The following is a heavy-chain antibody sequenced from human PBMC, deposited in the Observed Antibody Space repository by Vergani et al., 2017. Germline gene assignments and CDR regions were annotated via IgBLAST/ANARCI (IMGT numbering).Heavy chain of an antibody. CDR1: GFSFGDYA. J-gene: IGHJ4*02. Sequence: EVQLVESGGGLVPPGRSLRLSCAASGFSFGDYAMTWVRQAPGKGLEWVAFIRNKAYGGTTDYAASVKGRFTISRDDSKRLAYLQLSGLKTEDTAVYFCSRGRGYSFGYPDYWGQGTLVTVSS. D-gene: IGHD5-18*01. V-gene: IGHV3-49*04. CDR2: IRNKAYGGTT. CDR3: SRGRGYSFGYPDY.